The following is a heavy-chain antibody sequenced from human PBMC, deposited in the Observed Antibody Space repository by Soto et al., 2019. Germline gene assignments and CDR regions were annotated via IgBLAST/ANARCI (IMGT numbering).Heavy chain of an antibody. D-gene: IGHD1-26*01. V-gene: IGHV1-2*02. J-gene: IGHJ4*02. CDR3: ARDVVGSDYFDS. CDR2: INPKTGGT. CDR1: GYTFTDYY. Sequence: ASVKVSCKASGYTFTDYYMHWVRQAPGQGLEWMGWINPKTGGTNYVQKFQGRVTMTRDTSITTAYMELSRLRSDDTAAYYCARDVVGSDYFDSWGQGTLVTVSS.